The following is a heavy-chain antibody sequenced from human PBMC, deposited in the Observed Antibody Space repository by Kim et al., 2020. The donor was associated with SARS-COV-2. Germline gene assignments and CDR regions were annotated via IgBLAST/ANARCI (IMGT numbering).Heavy chain of an antibody. CDR2: IDWDDDK. CDR1: GFSLSTSGMC. Sequence: SGPTLVNPTQTLTLTCTFSGFSLSTSGMCVSWIRQPPGKALEWLARIDWDDDKYYSTSLKTRLTISKDTSKNQVVLTMTNMDPVDTATYYCARILVGSSFQYYYYGMDVWGQGTTVTVSS. J-gene: IGHJ6*02. D-gene: IGHD6-6*01. V-gene: IGHV2-70*11. CDR3: ARILVGSSFQYYYYGMDV.